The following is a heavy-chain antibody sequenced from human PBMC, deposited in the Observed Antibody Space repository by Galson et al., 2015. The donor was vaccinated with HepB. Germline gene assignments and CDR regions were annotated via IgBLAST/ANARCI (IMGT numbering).Heavy chain of an antibody. Sequence: SVKVSCKASEYSFTSHTMHWVRQAPGQSFEWMGWINPGGGNTKYSQKFQGRITITRDTSASTTYMELSSLRSEDTAMYYCARFMAATGIGWFDPWGQGTLVTVSS. D-gene: IGHD6-13*01. V-gene: IGHV1-3*01. CDR2: INPGGGNT. CDR3: ARFMAATGIGWFDP. J-gene: IGHJ5*02. CDR1: EYSFTSHT.